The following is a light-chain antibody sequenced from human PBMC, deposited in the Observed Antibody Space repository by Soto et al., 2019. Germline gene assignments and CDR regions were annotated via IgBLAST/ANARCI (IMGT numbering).Light chain of an antibody. CDR3: QQFSIYPLT. CDR1: QTVRNNY. CDR2: DAS. Sequence: EIGVTQSPCTLSLSQRARATLSCRASQTVRNNYLAWYQQKPGQAPRLLIYDASSRATGIPDRFSGGGSGTDFTLTISRLEPEDFAVYYCQQFSIYPLTFGGGTKVDIK. J-gene: IGKJ4*01. V-gene: IGKV3-20*01.